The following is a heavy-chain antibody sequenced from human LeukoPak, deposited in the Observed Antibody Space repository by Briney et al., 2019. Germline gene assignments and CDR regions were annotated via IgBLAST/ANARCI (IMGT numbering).Heavy chain of an antibody. CDR3: ARDGGYKIMAGDY. CDR1: GGTFSSYA. D-gene: IGHD5-24*01. J-gene: IGHJ4*02. V-gene: IGHV1-69*04. Sequence: SVKVSCKASGGTFSSYAISWVRQARGQGLEWMGRIIPILGIANYAQKFQGRVTITADKSTSTAYMELSSLRSEDTAVYYCARDGGYKIMAGDYWGQGTLVTVSS. CDR2: IIPILGIA.